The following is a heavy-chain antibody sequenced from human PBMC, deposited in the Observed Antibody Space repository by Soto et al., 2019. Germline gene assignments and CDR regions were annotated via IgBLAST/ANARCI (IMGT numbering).Heavy chain of an antibody. V-gene: IGHV1-69*02. Sequence: SVKVSCKASGGTFSSYTISWVRRAPGQGLEWMGRIIPILGIANYAQKFQGRVTITADKSTSTAYMELSSLRSEDTAVYYCARVEEQLADAFDIWGQGTMVTVSS. CDR3: ARVEEQLADAFDI. D-gene: IGHD6-13*01. J-gene: IGHJ3*02. CDR2: IIPILGIA. CDR1: GGTFSSYT.